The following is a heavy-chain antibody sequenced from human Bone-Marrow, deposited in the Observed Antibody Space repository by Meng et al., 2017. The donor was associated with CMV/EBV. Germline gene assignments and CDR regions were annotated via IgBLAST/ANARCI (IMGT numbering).Heavy chain of an antibody. V-gene: IGHV4-31*03. J-gene: IGHJ4*02. Sequence: SETLSLTCTVSGGSISSGGYYWSWIRQHPGKGLEWIGEINHSGSTNYNPSLKSRVTISVDTSKNQFSLKLSSVTAADTAVYYCAKEVQTIRITPQNNYFDYWGQGTLVTVSS. CDR1: GGSISSGGYY. D-gene: IGHD2-15*01. CDR2: INHSGST. CDR3: AKEVQTIRITPQNNYFDY.